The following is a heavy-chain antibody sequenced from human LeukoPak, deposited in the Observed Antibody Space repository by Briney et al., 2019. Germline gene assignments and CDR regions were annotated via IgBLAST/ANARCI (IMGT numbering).Heavy chain of an antibody. Sequence: PSETLSLTCTVSGGSISSYYWSWIRQPAGKGLEWIGRIHTSGSTNYNPSLKSRVTMSVDTSKNQFSLKLSSVTAADTAVYYCARGYCSGGSCYSYYYYNYMDVWGKGTTVTVSS. CDR1: GGSISSYY. CDR3: ARGYCSGGSCYSYYYYNYMDV. CDR2: IHTSGST. D-gene: IGHD2-15*01. J-gene: IGHJ6*03. V-gene: IGHV4-4*07.